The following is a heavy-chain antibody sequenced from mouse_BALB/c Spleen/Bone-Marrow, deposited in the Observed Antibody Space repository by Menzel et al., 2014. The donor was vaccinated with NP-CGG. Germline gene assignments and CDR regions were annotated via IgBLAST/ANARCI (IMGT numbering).Heavy chain of an antibody. CDR3: ARPRQLGLPYYFDY. CDR2: INPYNDGT. V-gene: IGHV1-14*01. CDR1: GYTFTSYV. D-gene: IGHD3-2*01. J-gene: IGHJ2*01. Sequence: EVQLQESGPELVKPGASVKMSCKASGYTFTSYVMHWVKQKPGQGLEWIGYINPYNDGTKYNEKFKGKATLTSDKSSSPAYMELSSLTSEDSAVYHCARPRQLGLPYYFDYWGQGTTLTVSS.